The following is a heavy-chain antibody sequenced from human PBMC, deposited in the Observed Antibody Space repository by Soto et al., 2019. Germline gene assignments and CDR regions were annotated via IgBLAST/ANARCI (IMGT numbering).Heavy chain of an antibody. CDR1: GFTFSSYG. D-gene: IGHD3-22*01. CDR2: IWYDGSNK. V-gene: IGHV3-33*01. Sequence: GGSLRLSCAASGFTFSSYGMHWVRQAPGKGLEWVAVIWYDGSNKYYADSVKGRFTISRDNSKNTLYLQMNSLRAEDTAVYYCARDHFRITMIVVATNDYYGMDVWGQGTTVTVSS. J-gene: IGHJ6*02. CDR3: ARDHFRITMIVVATNDYYGMDV.